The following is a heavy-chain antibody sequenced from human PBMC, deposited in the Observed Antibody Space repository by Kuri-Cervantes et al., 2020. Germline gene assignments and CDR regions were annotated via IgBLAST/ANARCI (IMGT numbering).Heavy chain of an antibody. CDR1: GFTFDDYA. CDR3: ARPQGGIAASSRYYYYYMDV. J-gene: IGHJ6*03. D-gene: IGHD6-13*01. CDR2: ISWNSGSI. Sequence: SLKISCAASGFTFDDYAMHWVRQAPGKGLEWVSGISWNSGSIGYADSVKGRFTISRDNSKNTLYLQMNNLRAEDTAVYYCARPQGGIAASSRYYYYYMDVWGKGTTVTVSS. V-gene: IGHV3-9*01.